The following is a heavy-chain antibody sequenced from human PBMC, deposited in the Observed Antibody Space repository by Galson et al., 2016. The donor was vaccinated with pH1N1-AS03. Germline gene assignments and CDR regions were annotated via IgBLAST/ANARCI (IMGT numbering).Heavy chain of an antibody. CDR3: ARESSANSVAAFDI. V-gene: IGHV3-13*01. Sequence: SLRLSCAASGFTFSSYEMHWVRQSTGKGLEWASAIGVAGDTFYTDSVKGRFTISRENAKNSFYLQMNTLRAGDTAVYFCARESSANSVAAFDIWGQGTMVTASS. D-gene: IGHD1-1*01. J-gene: IGHJ3*02. CDR2: IGVAGDT. CDR1: GFTFSSYE.